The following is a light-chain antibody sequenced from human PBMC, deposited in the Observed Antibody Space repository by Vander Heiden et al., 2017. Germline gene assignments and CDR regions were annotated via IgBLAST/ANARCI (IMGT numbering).Light chain of an antibody. J-gene: IGLJ3*02. Sequence: SYGLTQPLSVSVAPGQTARIACGGETIGTKSVHWYHQRPGQAPVLVIYRDTNRPSGIPERFSGSNSGNTATLTISGSQAGDEGDYFCQVWDRNAVVFGGGTKLTVL. V-gene: IGLV3-9*01. CDR2: RDT. CDR1: TIGTKS. CDR3: QVWDRNAVV.